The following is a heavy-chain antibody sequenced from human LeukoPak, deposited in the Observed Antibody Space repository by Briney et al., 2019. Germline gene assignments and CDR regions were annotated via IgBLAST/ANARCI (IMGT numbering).Heavy chain of an antibody. V-gene: IGHV1-46*01. J-gene: IGHJ3*02. CDR2: INPSGGST. CDR1: GYTFTSYY. CDR3: ARDQTITMVRGTLNHAFDI. D-gene: IGHD3-10*01. Sequence: ASVKVSCKAFGYTFTSYYMHWVRQAPGQGLEWMGIINPSGGSTSYAQKFQGRVTMTRDTSTSTVYMELSSLRSEDTAVYYCARDQTITMVRGTLNHAFDIWGQGTMVTVSS.